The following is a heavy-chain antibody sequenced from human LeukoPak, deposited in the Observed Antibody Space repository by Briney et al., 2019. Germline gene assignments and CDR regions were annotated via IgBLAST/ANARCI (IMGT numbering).Heavy chain of an antibody. Sequence: SETLSLTCTASGGSISSYYWSWIRQPPGKGLEWIGYIYYSGSTNYNPSLKSRVTISVDTSKNQFSLKLSSVTAADTAVYYCARFSSYYYDSSFDYWGQGTLVTVSS. J-gene: IGHJ4*02. CDR2: IYYSGST. D-gene: IGHD3-22*01. V-gene: IGHV4-59*01. CDR3: ARFSSYYYDSSFDY. CDR1: GGSISSYY.